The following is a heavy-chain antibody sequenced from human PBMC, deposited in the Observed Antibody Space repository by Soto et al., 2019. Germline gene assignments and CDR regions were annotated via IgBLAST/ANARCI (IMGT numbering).Heavy chain of an antibody. CDR1: GGSISSSSYY. D-gene: IGHD3-22*01. CDR3: VRGDGDYYDGNGYLGRH. V-gene: IGHV4-39*01. J-gene: IGHJ4*02. CDR2: IYYSGTM. Sequence: PSETLSLTCTVSGGSISSSSYYWGWIRQPPGKGLERIGSIYYSGTMYADSVKGRLTISRDNAKNTLYLQMNSLRAEDTAVYYCVRGDGDYYDGNGYLGRHWGQGTLVTVSS.